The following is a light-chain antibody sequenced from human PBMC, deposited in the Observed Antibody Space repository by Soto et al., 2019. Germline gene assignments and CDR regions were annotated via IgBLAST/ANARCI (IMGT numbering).Light chain of an antibody. CDR1: ESVRSK. V-gene: IGKV3-15*01. J-gene: IGKJ5*01. CDR3: QQYNSWPPIT. CDR2: GSS. Sequence: EIVMTQSPATQSVSPGEGVTLSCRASESVRSKVAWYQQKPGQAPRLLIYGSSTRATGIPDRFRGSGSGPEYTLPISSLQSEDFAVYYCQQYNSWPPITFGQGTRLDI.